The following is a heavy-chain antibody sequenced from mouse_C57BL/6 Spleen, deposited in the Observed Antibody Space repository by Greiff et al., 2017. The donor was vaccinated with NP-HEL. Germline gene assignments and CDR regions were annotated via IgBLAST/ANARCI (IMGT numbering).Heavy chain of an antibody. CDR2: IFPGDGDT. D-gene: IGHD4-1*01. CDR1: GYAFSSYW. J-gene: IGHJ4*01. CDR3: ARSLTVYAMDD. Sequence: QVQLQQSGAELVKPGASVKISCKASGYAFSSYWMNWVKQRPGKGLEWIGQIFPGDGDTNYNGKFKGKATLTADKSSSTAYMQLSSLTSEDSAVYFCARSLTVYAMDDWGQGTSVTVSS. V-gene: IGHV1-80*01.